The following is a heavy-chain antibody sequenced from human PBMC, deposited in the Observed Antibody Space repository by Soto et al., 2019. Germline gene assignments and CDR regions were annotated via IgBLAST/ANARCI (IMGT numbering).Heavy chain of an antibody. D-gene: IGHD3-22*01. CDR3: ARDPPNDKTKPDYGMDX. CDR1: GFTFSSCT. CDR2: ISARGGST. J-gene: IGHJ6*02. Sequence: PGGSLRLSFAASGFTFSSCTMNWVRQAPGKGLEWVSIISARGGSTYYADSVKVRFTISRGNYKKTLYLQMNSLRAEDTGVYYCARDPPNDKTKPDYGMDXWGQGTAVTVS. V-gene: IGHV3-23*01.